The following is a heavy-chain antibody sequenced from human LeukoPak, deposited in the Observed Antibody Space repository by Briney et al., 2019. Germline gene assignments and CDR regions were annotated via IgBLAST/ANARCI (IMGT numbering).Heavy chain of an antibody. CDR1: SGSMSGYY. J-gene: IGHJ4*02. CDR3: ARHHGSVAIHTGLTAYSFDS. CDR2: IHYSGST. D-gene: IGHD1-20*01. Sequence: SETLSLTCTVSSGSMSGYYWSWIRQPPGKGLEWIGYIHYSGSTNYNPSLRGQVAISLDKSKNQFSLRLNYVTAADTAVYYCARHHGSVAIHTGLTAYSFDSWGQGTLVTVSA. V-gene: IGHV4-59*08.